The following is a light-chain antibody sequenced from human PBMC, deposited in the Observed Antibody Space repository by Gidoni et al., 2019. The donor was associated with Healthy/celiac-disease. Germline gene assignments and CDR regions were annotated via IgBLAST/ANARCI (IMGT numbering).Light chain of an antibody. CDR3: QQRGRWPLT. J-gene: IGKJ4*01. Sequence: EILLTQSPATLSLSPGERATLSCRASQSLGTFLVWYQHKPAQAPRLLIYGASTRSTGVPARFSGAGYGTDFTLTIASLEPEDFAIYYCQQRGRWPLTFGGGTRVEI. CDR2: GAS. CDR1: QSLGTF. V-gene: IGKV3-11*01.